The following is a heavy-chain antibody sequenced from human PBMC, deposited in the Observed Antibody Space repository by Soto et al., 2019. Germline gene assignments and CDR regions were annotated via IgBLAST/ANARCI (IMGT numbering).Heavy chain of an antibody. Sequence: ASVKVSCKASGGTFSSYAISWVRQAPGQGLEWMGGIIPIFGTANYAQKFQGRVTITADESTSTAYMELSSLRSEDTAVYYCARDIVGAPDAFDIWGQGTMVTVSS. CDR3: ARDIVGAPDAFDI. CDR2: IIPIFGTA. J-gene: IGHJ3*02. CDR1: GGTFSSYA. D-gene: IGHD2-15*01. V-gene: IGHV1-69*13.